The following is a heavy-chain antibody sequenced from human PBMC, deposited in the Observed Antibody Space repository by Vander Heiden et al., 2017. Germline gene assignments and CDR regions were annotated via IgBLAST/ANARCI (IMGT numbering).Heavy chain of an antibody. D-gene: IGHD5-18*01. J-gene: IGHJ3*02. V-gene: IGHV1-2*04. CDR3: ARGVTGYSYGHAFDI. CDR1: GYTFTGYY. Sequence: QVQLVQSGAEVKKPGASVKVSCKASGYTFTGYYMHWVRQAPGQGLEWMGWINPNSGGTNYAQKFQGWVTMTRDTSISTAYMELSRLRSDDTAVYYCARGVTGYSYGHAFDIWGQGTMVTVSS. CDR2: INPNSGGT.